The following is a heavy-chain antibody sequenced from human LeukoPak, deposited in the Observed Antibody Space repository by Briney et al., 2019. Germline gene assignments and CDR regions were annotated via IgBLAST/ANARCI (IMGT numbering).Heavy chain of an antibody. CDR3: AKGRAWGSGSRDALDY. CDR2: ISGSGGTT. Sequence: GGSLRLSCAASGFTFSSYAMNWVRQAPGKGLEWVSSISGSGGTTYYADSVKGRFTISRDNSKNTLYLQMNSLRAEDTAVYYCAKGRAWGSGSRDALDYWGQGTLVTVSS. D-gene: IGHD3-10*01. J-gene: IGHJ4*02. V-gene: IGHV3-23*01. CDR1: GFTFSSYA.